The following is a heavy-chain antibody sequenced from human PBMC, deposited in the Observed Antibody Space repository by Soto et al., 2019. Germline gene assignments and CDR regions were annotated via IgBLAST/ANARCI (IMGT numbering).Heavy chain of an antibody. D-gene: IGHD6-19*01. CDR3: ATDRGAGGRFSGIAVAGIPS. V-gene: IGHV3-23*01. J-gene: IGHJ5*02. CDR1: GFTFSSYA. Sequence: EVQLLESGGGLVKPGGSLRLSCAASGFTFSSYAMSWVRQTPGKGLEWVSGISGGGGNTYYADSVTGRFTISRDNSRHTLYLQMNSLRAADTAIYYCATDRGAGGRFSGIAVAGIPSWGQGTLVTVSS. CDR2: ISGGGGNT.